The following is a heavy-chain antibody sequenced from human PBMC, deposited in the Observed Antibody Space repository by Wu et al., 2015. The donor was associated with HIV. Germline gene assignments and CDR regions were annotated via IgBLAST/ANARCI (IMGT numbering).Heavy chain of an antibody. CDR1: GYSFNTYG. Sequence: QVQLVQSGTEVKKPGASVKVSCKASGYSFNTYGISWVRQAPGQGLEWMGWISANNGNTESTQRLQGRVTMTTDTSTSTAYLEVKSLRSDDTAVYYCARGGYKYGTHLQLWGQGTLVIVSS. J-gene: IGHJ1*01. D-gene: IGHD5-18*01. CDR2: ISANNGNT. V-gene: IGHV1-18*01. CDR3: ARGGYKYGTHLQL.